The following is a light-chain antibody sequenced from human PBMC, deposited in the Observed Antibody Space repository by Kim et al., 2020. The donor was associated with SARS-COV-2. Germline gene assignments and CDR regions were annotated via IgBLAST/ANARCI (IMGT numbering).Light chain of an antibody. CDR3: CSYAGSYTFVV. J-gene: IGLJ2*01. V-gene: IGLV2-11*01. Sequence: QSVNISCTGTSSDVGGYNYVSWYQQHPGKAPKLMIYDVSKRPSGVPDRFSGSKSGNTASLTISGLQAEDEADYYCCSYAGSYTFVVFGGGTQLTV. CDR2: DVS. CDR1: SSDVGGYNY.